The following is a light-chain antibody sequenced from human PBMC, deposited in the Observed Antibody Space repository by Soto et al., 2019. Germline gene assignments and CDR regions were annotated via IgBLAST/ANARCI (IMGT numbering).Light chain of an antibody. CDR3: SSYTSSSTL. J-gene: IGLJ1*01. V-gene: IGLV2-14*01. CDR2: AAT. Sequence: QSALTQPASVSGSPGQSITISCTGTSSDIGAYNYVSWYQQHPGKAPKLMIYAATDRPSGVSSRFSGSKSANTASLTISGLQAEDEADYYCSSYTSSSTLFGTGTKLTVL. CDR1: SSDIGAYNY.